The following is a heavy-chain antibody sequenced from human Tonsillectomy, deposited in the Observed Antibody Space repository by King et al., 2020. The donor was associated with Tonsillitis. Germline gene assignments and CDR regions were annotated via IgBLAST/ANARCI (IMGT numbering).Heavy chain of an antibody. CDR2: INPSGGRT. D-gene: IGHD2-15*01. CDR1: GYTFTNFY. Sequence: QLVQSGAEVKKPGASVRVSCKASGYTFTNFYIHWVRQAPGQGLEWIGIINPSGGRTSYAQKFQGRVTMTRDTSTRTVYMELSSLRSEDTAVYYCARAKDSVVVVAPDYWGQGTLLTVSS. CDR3: ARAKDSVVVVAPDY. J-gene: IGHJ4*02. V-gene: IGHV1-46*03.